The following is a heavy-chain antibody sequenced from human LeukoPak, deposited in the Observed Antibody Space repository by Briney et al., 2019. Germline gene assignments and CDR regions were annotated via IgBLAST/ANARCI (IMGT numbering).Heavy chain of an antibody. V-gene: IGHV3-11*01. CDR3: ACEAPYCSGGSCWVDYYGLDV. CDR1: GFTFSDYY. J-gene: IGHJ6*02. Sequence: GGSLRLCCTASGFTFSDYYMSWIRQAPGKGLAWVSYLSSSGSTKYYADSVEGRFTISRDKPKNSLYLQMSSLRADDTAVSYCACEAPYCSGGSCWVDYYGLDVWGQGTTVTVSS. CDR2: LSSSGSTK. D-gene: IGHD2-15*01.